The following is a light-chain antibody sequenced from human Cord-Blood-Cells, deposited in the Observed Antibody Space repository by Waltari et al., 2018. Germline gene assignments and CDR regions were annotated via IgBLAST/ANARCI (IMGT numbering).Light chain of an antibody. CDR1: SSDVGGYNY. CDR2: DVS. Sequence: QSALTQPASVSGSPGQSITISCTGTSSDVGGYNYVSWYQQHPGKAPKLMIYDVSHRPSGVSNRFSGSNSGNTASLTISGLQAEDEADYYCSSYTSSSTYVFGTGTKVTVL. V-gene: IGLV2-14*01. J-gene: IGLJ1*01. CDR3: SSYTSSSTYV.